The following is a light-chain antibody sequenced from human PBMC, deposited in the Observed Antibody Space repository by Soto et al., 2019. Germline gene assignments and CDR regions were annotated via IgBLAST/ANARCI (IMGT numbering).Light chain of an antibody. J-gene: IGLJ1*01. CDR3: NSYTTISTLV. V-gene: IGLV2-14*03. Sequence: QSALTQPASVSGSPGQSITISCTGTSSDVGGYNFVSWYQQHPGKAPKLMIYEVTSRPSGVSNRFSGSKSGNTASLTISGLQAEDEADYYCNSYTTISTLVFGTWTKV. CDR1: SSDVGGYNF. CDR2: EVT.